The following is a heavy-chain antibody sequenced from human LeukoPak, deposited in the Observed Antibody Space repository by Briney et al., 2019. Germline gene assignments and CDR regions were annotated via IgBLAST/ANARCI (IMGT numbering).Heavy chain of an antibody. Sequence: ASVKVSCKASGYTFAGYDINWVRQATGQGLEWMGWMNPNSGNANSAQKFQGRITMTRDTSIDTAYMELSSLRSEDTAVYYCARDPGSHNSSGWYDYWGQGTLVTVSS. J-gene: IGHJ4*02. CDR3: ARDPGSHNSSGWYDY. V-gene: IGHV1-8*01. CDR1: GYTFAGYD. CDR2: MNPNSGNA. D-gene: IGHD6-19*01.